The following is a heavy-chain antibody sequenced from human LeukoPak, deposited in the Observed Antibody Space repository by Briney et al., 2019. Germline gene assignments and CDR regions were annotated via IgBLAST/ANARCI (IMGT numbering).Heavy chain of an antibody. J-gene: IGHJ6*04. CDR1: GFTFSSYA. Sequence: PGGSLRLSCAASGFTFSSYAMSWVRQAPGKGLEWVSAISGSGGSTYYADSVKGRFTISRDNSKNTLYPQMNSLRAEDTAVYYCAKDTPNVLMVRGVIGPYGMDVWGKGTTVTVSS. CDR2: ISGSGGST. CDR3: AKDTPNVLMVRGVIGPYGMDV. D-gene: IGHD3-10*01. V-gene: IGHV3-23*01.